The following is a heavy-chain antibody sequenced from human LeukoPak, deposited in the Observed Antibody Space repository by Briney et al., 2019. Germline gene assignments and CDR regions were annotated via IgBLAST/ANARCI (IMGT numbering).Heavy chain of an antibody. Sequence: GGSLRLSCAASGFTVSSNYMSWVRQAPGKGLEWVSAISGSGGSTYYADSVKGRFTISRDNSKNTLYLQMSSLRAEDTAVYYCVKPHYYGSGSYDYWGQGTLVTVSS. J-gene: IGHJ4*02. CDR3: VKPHYYGSGSYDY. CDR1: GFTVSSNY. D-gene: IGHD3-10*01. V-gene: IGHV3-66*04. CDR2: ISGSGGST.